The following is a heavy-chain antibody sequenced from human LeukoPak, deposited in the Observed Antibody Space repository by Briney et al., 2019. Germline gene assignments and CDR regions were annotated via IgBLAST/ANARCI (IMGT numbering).Heavy chain of an antibody. D-gene: IGHD3-22*01. CDR1: GGSISSYY. V-gene: IGHV4-59*08. J-gene: IGHJ3*02. CDR2: IYYSGST. Sequence: SETLSLTCTVSGGSISSYYWSWIRQPPGKGLEWIGYIYYSGSTNYNPSLKSRVTISVDTSKNQFSLKLSSVAAADTAVYYCARHTLLERWLLLRMGAFDIWGQGTMVTVSS. CDR3: ARHTLLERWLLLRMGAFDI.